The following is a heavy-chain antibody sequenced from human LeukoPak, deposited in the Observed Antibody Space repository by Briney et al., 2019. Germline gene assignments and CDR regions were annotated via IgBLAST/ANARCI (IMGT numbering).Heavy chain of an antibody. CDR3: ARSPYDSSGYYPLFYAFDI. V-gene: IGHV1-69*05. CDR1: GGTFSSYA. Sequence: SVKVSCKASGGTFSSYAISWVREAPGQGLEWMGGVIPIFGTANYAQKFQGRVTITTDESTSTAYMELSSLRSEDTAVYYCARSPYDSSGYYPLFYAFDIRGQGTMVTVSS. D-gene: IGHD3-22*01. CDR2: VIPIFGTA. J-gene: IGHJ3*02.